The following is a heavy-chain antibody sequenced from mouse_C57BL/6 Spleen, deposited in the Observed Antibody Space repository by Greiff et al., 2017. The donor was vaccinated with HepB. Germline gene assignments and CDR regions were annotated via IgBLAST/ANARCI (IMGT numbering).Heavy chain of an antibody. CDR1: GFSLTSYG. CDR3: AKNRGIYYDYDGYAMDY. J-gene: IGHJ4*01. D-gene: IGHD2-4*01. Sequence: QVHVKQSGPGLVQPSQSLSITCTVSGFSLTSYGVHWVRQSPGKGLEWLGVIWRGGSTDYNAAFMSRLSITKDNSKSQVFFKMNSLQADDTAIYYCAKNRGIYYDYDGYAMDYWGQGTSVTVSS. V-gene: IGHV2-5*01. CDR2: IWRGGST.